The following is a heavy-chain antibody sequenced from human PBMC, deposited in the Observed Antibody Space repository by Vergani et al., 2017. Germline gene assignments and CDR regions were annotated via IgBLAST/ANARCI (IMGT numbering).Heavy chain of an antibody. Sequence: QVQLVQSGAEVKKPGASVKVSCKASGYTFTGYYMHWVRQAIGQGLEWMGWINPNSGGTNYAQKFQGWGTMTRDTSISTAYMELSRLRSDDKAVYYCARAKTGYYYYGMDVWGQGTTVTVAS. CDR2: INPNSGGT. V-gene: IGHV1-2*04. CDR3: ARAKTGYYYYGMDV. CDR1: GYTFTGYY. J-gene: IGHJ6*02.